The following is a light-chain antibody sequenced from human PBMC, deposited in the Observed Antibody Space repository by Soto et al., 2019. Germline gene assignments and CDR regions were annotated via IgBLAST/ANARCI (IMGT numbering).Light chain of an antibody. CDR1: QSVNRNY. V-gene: IGKV3-20*01. CDR3: QQYGSSPFT. CDR2: DTS. J-gene: IGKJ3*01. Sequence: EVVLLQSPGTLSLSPGEGATLSCRAGQSVNRNYLAWYQQKPGQAPTVLIFDTSRRATGVPDRFSGSGSGTDFTLTISRLEPDDFAVYYCQQYGSSPFTFGPGT.